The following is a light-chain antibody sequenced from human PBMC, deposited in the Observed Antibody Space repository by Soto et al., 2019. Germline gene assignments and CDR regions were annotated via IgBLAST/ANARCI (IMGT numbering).Light chain of an antibody. Sequence: DIQMTQSPFTLSASVGDRVTITCRASQSISGWLAWYQQKPGRAPNLLISDASSLESGVPSRFNGSWSWTEFTLTIRGPPPDYFANYFCQKECSYSSFGQGTKLEIK. CDR3: QKECSYSS. CDR2: DAS. J-gene: IGKJ2*01. V-gene: IGKV1-5*01. CDR1: QSISGW.